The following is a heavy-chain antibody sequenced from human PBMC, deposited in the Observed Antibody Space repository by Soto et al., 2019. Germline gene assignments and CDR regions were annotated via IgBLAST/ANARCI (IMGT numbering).Heavy chain of an antibody. CDR3: XXXXXXXPALEY. V-gene: IGHV3-30-3*01. Sequence: QVQLVESGGGVVQPGRSLRLSCAASGFSFRSYAMHWVRQAPGKGLEWVAVMSYDGSDKDYADSVKGRFTISRDNSKNTXYLXXXXXXXXXXXXXXXXXXXXXXPALEYWGQGTLVTV. CDR2: MSYDGSDK. J-gene: IGHJ4*02. CDR1: GFSFRSYA. D-gene: IGHD2-2*01.